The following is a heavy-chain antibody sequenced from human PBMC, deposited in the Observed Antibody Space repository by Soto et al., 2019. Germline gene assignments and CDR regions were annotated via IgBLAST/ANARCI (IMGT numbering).Heavy chain of an antibody. CDR3: ARAVAAAGTSYYYYGMDV. CDR2: TYYRSKWYN. D-gene: IGHD6-13*01. CDR1: GDSVSSNSAA. V-gene: IGHV6-1*01. J-gene: IGHJ6*02. Sequence: PSQTLSLTCAISGDSVSSNSAAWNWIRQSPSRGLEWLGRTYYRSKWYNDYAVSVKSRITINPDTSKNQFSLKLSSVTAADTAVYYCARAVAAAGTSYYYYGMDVWGQGTTVTVSS.